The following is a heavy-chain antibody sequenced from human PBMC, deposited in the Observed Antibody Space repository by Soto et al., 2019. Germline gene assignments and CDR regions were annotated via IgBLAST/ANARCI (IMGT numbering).Heavy chain of an antibody. J-gene: IGHJ4*02. V-gene: IGHV1-18*01. D-gene: IGHD3-22*01. Sequence: QVQLVQSGAEVKKPGASVKVSCKASGYTFTSYGISWVRQAPGQGLEWMGWISAYNGNTNYAQKLQGRVTMTTDTSXSXAYMELRSLRSDDTAVYYCARSDYYDSSGYRADFDYWGQGTLVTVSS. CDR2: ISAYNGNT. CDR1: GYTFTSYG. CDR3: ARSDYYDSSGYRADFDY.